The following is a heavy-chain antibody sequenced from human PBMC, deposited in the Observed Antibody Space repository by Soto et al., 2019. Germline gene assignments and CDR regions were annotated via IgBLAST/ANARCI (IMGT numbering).Heavy chain of an antibody. D-gene: IGHD6-13*01. Sequence: EVQLVESGGGLVKPGGSLRLSCAASGFTFSSYWMSWVRQAPGKGLEWVANIKQDGSEKYYVDSVKGRFTISRDNAKNSLYLQMNSLRAEDTAVYYCARDKPRIAAAGTFGWFDPWGQGTLVTVSS. CDR3: ARDKPRIAAAGTFGWFDP. CDR1: GFTFSSYW. V-gene: IGHV3-7*03. CDR2: IKQDGSEK. J-gene: IGHJ5*02.